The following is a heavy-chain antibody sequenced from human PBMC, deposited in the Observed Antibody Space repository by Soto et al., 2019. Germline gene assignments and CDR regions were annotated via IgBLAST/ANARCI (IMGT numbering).Heavy chain of an antibody. CDR2: IDNSGNT. V-gene: IGHV4-4*07. CDR1: DGSISTYF. J-gene: IGHJ4*02. Sequence: PSCCLSLTCTVSDGSISTYFSNWIRQPAGKGLEWIGRIDNSGNTNYNPSLKSRVTMSADTSRNQFSLKLNSVTAADTAVYYCARGGQDFWSGPFDYWGQGALVTVSS. CDR3: ARGGQDFWSGPFDY. D-gene: IGHD3-3*01.